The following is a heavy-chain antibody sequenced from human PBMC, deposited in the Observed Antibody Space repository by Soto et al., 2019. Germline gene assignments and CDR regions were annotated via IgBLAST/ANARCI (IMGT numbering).Heavy chain of an antibody. J-gene: IGHJ4*02. V-gene: IGHV3-23*01. CDR1: GFTFSSYA. Sequence: GGSLRLSCAASGFTFSSYAMSWVRQAPGKGLEWVSAISGSGGSTYYADSVKGRFTISRDNAKNSLYLQMSSLRVEDTAVYYCARDGGQLEDYFDYWGQGTTVTVSS. D-gene: IGHD6-6*01. CDR3: ARDGGQLEDYFDY. CDR2: ISGSGGST.